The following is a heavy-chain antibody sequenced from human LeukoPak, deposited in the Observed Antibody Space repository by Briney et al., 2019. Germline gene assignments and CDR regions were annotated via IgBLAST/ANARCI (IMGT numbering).Heavy chain of an antibody. Sequence: GGSLRLSCAASGSTFSTYEMNWVRQAPGKGLEWVSYITSSGNTIYYADSVKGRFTISRDNAKNSLFLQMNSLRADDTAVYYCARKGRGSFDYWGQGTLVTVSS. CDR2: ITSSGNTI. CDR1: GSTFSTYE. J-gene: IGHJ4*02. CDR3: ARKGRGSFDY. V-gene: IGHV3-48*03.